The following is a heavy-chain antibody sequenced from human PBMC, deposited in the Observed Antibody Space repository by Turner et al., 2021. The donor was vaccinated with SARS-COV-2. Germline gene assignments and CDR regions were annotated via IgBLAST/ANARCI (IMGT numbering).Heavy chain of an antibody. CDR1: GYTFTSYC. J-gene: IGHJ6*02. D-gene: IGHD3-10*01. Sequence: QVQLVQSGAEVKKPGASVKVSCKASGYTFTSYCFSWVRQAPGQGLEWMGWISAYNGNTNYAQKVQGRVTMTTDTSTSTAYMELRSLRSDDTAVYYCARAYGSGSYGRYYGMDVWGQGTTVTVSS. V-gene: IGHV1-18*01. CDR3: ARAYGSGSYGRYYGMDV. CDR2: ISAYNGNT.